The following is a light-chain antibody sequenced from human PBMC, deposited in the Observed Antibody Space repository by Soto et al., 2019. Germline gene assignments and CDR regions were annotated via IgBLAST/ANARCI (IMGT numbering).Light chain of an antibody. J-gene: IGKJ4*02. CDR2: LGS. CDR3: LQALRSPQT. Sequence: DIVMTQSPLSLPVTPGEPASISCRSSQSLLHSNGYNYLDWYLQKPGQSPQLPIYLGSNRASGVPARFSGSGSGTDFTLTISRVEAEDVGVYYCLQALRSPQTFGGGTKVEIK. V-gene: IGKV2-28*01. CDR1: QSLLHSNGYNY.